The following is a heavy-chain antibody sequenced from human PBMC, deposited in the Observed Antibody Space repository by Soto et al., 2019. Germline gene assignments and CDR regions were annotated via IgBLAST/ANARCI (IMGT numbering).Heavy chain of an antibody. Sequence: QVQLQQWGAGLLKPSETLSLTCAVYGGSFSGYYWSWIRQPPGKGLEWIGEINHSGSTNYNPSLKSRVTISVDTSKNQFSLKLSSVTAADTAVYYCARGSRNRAMGRGVPDYWGQGTLVTVSS. CDR2: INHSGST. D-gene: IGHD3-10*01. CDR1: GGSFSGYY. V-gene: IGHV4-34*01. CDR3: ARGSRNRAMGRGVPDY. J-gene: IGHJ4*02.